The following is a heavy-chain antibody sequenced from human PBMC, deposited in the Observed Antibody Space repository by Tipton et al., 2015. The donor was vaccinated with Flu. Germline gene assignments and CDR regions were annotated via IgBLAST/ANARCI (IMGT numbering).Heavy chain of an antibody. V-gene: IGHV4-59*08. CDR1: GASISSSY. Sequence: TLSFTCTVSGASISSSYWSWVRQPPGKGLECIGYIYHSGDINYNPSPKSRVTISMDTSKNQFSLKLTSVTATDTAVYYCARYARVLDPWGQGTLVTVSS. CDR2: IYHSGDI. D-gene: IGHD4/OR15-4a*01. CDR3: ARYARVLDP. J-gene: IGHJ5*02.